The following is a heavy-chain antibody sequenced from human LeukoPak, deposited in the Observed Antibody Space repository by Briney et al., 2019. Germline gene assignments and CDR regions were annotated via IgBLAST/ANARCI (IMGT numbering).Heavy chain of an antibody. V-gene: IGHV1-2*02. CDR1: GYTFTGYY. D-gene: IGHD3-22*01. Sequence: SVKVSCKASGYTFTGYYMHWVRQAPGQGLEWMGWINPNSGGTNYAQKFQGRVTMTRDTSISTAYMELSRRRSDDTAVYYCARDRAYYYDSSGYYYYYYGMDVWGQGTTVTVSS. CDR3: ARDRAYYYDSSGYYYYYYGMDV. CDR2: INPNSGGT. J-gene: IGHJ6*02.